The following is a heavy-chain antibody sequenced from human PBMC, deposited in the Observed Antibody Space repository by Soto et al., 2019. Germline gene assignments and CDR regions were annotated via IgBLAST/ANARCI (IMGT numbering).Heavy chain of an antibody. V-gene: IGHV3-23*01. CDR1: GSTFRNYA. D-gene: IGHD3-3*01. Sequence: PGGSLRLSCAASGSTFRNYAMTWVRQAPGKGLEWVSSIGGSDNRTNYADSVKGRFTISRDISKNTLFLQMNSLRIEDTAVYYCAKDWGDFWSGSPLGYGLDVWGQGTTVTVSS. J-gene: IGHJ6*02. CDR3: AKDWGDFWSGSPLGYGLDV. CDR2: IGGSDNRT.